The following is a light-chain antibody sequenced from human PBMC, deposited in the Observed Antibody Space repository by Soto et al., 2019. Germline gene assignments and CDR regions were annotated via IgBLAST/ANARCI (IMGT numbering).Light chain of an antibody. CDR3: MHVLQTPVT. Sequence: DIVMTQSPLSLLVTPGEPASISCRSSQSLLHGTGYNYLDWYLQKPGQSPQLLIQLGSMRASGVPDRVRGSGSGTDITLRISRVEAEDVGVYYCMHVLQTPVTFGPGTKVEI. CDR2: LGS. V-gene: IGKV2-28*01. J-gene: IGKJ3*01. CDR1: QSLLHGTGYNY.